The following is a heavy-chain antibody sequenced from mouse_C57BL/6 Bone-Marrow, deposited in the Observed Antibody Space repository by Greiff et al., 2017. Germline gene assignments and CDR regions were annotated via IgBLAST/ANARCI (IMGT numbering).Heavy chain of an antibody. J-gene: IGHJ2*01. Sequence: VQLKESGAELVRPGASVKLSCTASGFNIKDDYIHWVKQRPEQGLEWIGWIDPEIGDTEYASKFQGKATITSNTSSNPAYLQLSSLTSEDTAVYCCSSFDGNYFDFWGQGTPLTVAS. CDR2: IDPEIGDT. CDR3: SSFDGNYFDF. D-gene: IGHD2-3*01. V-gene: IGHV14-4*01. CDR1: GFNIKDDY.